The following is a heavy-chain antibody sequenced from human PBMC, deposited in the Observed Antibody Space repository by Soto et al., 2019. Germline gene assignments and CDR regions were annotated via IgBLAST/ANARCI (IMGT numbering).Heavy chain of an antibody. CDR2: INHSGST. J-gene: IGHJ6*02. D-gene: IGHD6-19*01. CDR1: GGSFSGYY. Sequence: PSETLSLTCAVYGGSFSGYYWSWIRQPPGKGLEWIGEINHSGSTNYNPSLKSRVTISVDTSKNQFSLKLSSVTAADTAVYYCARGTIAVAGTHFGNFGYYYYGMDVWCQGTTVTVSS. V-gene: IGHV4-34*01. CDR3: ARGTIAVAGTHFGNFGYYYYGMDV.